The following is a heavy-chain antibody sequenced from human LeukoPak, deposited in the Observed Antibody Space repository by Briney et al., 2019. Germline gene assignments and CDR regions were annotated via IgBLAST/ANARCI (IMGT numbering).Heavy chain of an antibody. CDR1: GFTFSSYS. Sequence: PGGSLRLSCAASGFTFSSYSMNWVRQAPGKGLEWVSSISSSSSYIYYADSVKGRFTISRDNAKNSLYLQMNSLRAEDTAVYYCAREYYYDSSGYAEAFDIWGQGTMVTVSS. CDR2: ISSSSSYI. D-gene: IGHD3-22*01. J-gene: IGHJ3*02. CDR3: AREYYYDSSGYAEAFDI. V-gene: IGHV3-21*01.